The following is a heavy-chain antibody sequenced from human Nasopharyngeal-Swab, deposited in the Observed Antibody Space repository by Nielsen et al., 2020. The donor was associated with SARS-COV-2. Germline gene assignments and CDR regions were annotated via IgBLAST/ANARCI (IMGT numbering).Heavy chain of an antibody. CDR2: IYYSGRT. CDR3: ARESGDSSISYYFDY. J-gene: IGHJ4*02. V-gene: IGHV4-30-4*01. Sequence: SETLSLTCTVSGGSISSGDYYWSWIRQPPGKGLEWIGYIYYSGRTYYNPSLKSRVTISVDTSKNQFSLKLSSVTAADTAVYYCARESGDSSISYYFDYWGQGTLVTVSS. D-gene: IGHD4-17*01. CDR1: GGSISSGDYY.